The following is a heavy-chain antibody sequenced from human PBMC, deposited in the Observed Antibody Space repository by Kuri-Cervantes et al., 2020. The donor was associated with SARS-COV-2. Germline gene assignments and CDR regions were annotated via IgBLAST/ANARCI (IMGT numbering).Heavy chain of an antibody. CDR3: ARGLGYSYGRRSPQGDF. CDR1: GGSISSHY. D-gene: IGHD5-18*01. J-gene: IGHJ4*02. Sequence: GSLRLSCTVSGGSISSHYWSWIRQPPGKGLEWIGYISYIGSTFYHPSLKSRVTISADTPKNQFSLKLTSVTAADTAVYFCARGLGYSYGRRSPQGDFWGQGILVTVSS. V-gene: IGHV4-59*08. CDR2: ISYIGST.